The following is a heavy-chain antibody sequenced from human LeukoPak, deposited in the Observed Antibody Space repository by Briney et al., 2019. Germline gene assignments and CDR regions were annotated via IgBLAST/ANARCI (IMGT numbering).Heavy chain of an antibody. CDR2: ISSSSSTI. J-gene: IGHJ4*02. CDR3: ARESHIVATLFDY. V-gene: IGHV3-48*01. Sequence: GGSLRLSCAASGFTFSSYSMNWVRQAPGKGLEWVSYISSSSSTIYYADSVKGRFTISRDNAKNSLYLQMNSLRAEDTAVYYCARESHIVATLFDYWGQGTLVTVSS. D-gene: IGHD5-12*01. CDR1: GFTFSSYS.